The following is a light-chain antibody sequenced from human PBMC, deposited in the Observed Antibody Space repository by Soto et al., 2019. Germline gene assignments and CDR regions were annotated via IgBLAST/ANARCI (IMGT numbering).Light chain of an antibody. CDR3: QQVNSYPMYT. CDR2: AES. J-gene: IGKJ2*01. Sequence: DIQLTQSPSFLSASVGDRVTITCRASQGSTSYLAWYQQKPGKAPKLLIYAESTLQSGGPSRFSGSGSGTEFTLTISSLQPEDFATYYCQQVNSYPMYTFGQETKLEIK. V-gene: IGKV1-9*01. CDR1: QGSTSY.